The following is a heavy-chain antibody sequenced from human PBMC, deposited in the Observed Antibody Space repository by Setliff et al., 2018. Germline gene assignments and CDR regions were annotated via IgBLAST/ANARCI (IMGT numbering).Heavy chain of an antibody. V-gene: IGHV4-39*01. CDR2: IYYSGDT. CDR1: GGSINSRSKY. CDR3: ARLPNYVWGSPVDY. J-gene: IGHJ4*02. D-gene: IGHD3-16*01. Sequence: SETLSLTCTVSGGSINSRSKYWGWIRQPPGKGLEWIGSIYYSGDTYYNPSLKSRVTISVDTSKNQFYLKLSSVTAADTAMYYCARLPNYVWGSPVDYWGQGTLVTVSS.